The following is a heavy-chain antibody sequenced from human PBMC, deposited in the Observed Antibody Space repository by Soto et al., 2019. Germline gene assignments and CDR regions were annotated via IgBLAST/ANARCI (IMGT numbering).Heavy chain of an antibody. CDR1: VDTLNTYG. CDR3: TREGSAPYYYYGMDA. CDR2: INTHNGNT. V-gene: IGHV1-18*01. J-gene: IGHJ6*02. Sequence: ASVTVSCTASVDTLNTYGISWVRQAPGQGLEWLGWINTHNGNTNYAQNLQGRVIMTADTSTNTAYMELRSLRSDDTAIYYCTREGSAPYYYYGMDAWGQGTTVTVSS. D-gene: IGHD3-10*01.